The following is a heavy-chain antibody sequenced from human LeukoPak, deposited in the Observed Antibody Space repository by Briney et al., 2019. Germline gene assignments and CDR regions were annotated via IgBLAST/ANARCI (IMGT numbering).Heavy chain of an antibody. CDR2: ISSSGSTI. Sequence: GGSLRLSCAASGFTFSDYYMSWIRQAPGKGLEWVSYISSSGSTIYYADSVKGRFTISRDNAKHPLYLQMNSLRAEDTAVYYCARDLTRDYDFDYWGQGTLVTVSS. D-gene: IGHD4-17*01. V-gene: IGHV3-11*04. J-gene: IGHJ4*02. CDR1: GFTFSDYY. CDR3: ARDLTRDYDFDY.